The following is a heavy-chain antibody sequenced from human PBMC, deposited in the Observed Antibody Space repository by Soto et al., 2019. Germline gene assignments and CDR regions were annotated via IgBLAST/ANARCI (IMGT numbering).Heavy chain of an antibody. CDR2: MYPDDSDI. CDR1: GYRFTSYW. Sequence: TGESLKISCQGSGYRFTSYWIAWLRQMPGKGLEWVGIMYPDDSDIKYSPSFQGQVTISADRSNSTAYLQWRSLKASDTAMYFCARHFDSSGYYPDYWGQGTQVTGSS. D-gene: IGHD3-22*01. J-gene: IGHJ4*02. V-gene: IGHV5-51*01. CDR3: ARHFDSSGYYPDY.